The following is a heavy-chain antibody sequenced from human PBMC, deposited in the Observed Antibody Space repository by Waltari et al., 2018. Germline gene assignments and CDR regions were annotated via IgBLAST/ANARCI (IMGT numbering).Heavy chain of an antibody. J-gene: IGHJ4*02. CDR3: ARDNDYYFDY. D-gene: IGHD2-21*02. CDR1: GFTFSTYS. Sequence: EVQLVESGGGLVQPGGSLRLSCAASGFTFSTYSMNWVRQVPGKGLEWVSYISSSSSTIYYADSVKGRFTFSRDNAKNSLYLQMNSLRAEDTAVYYCARDNDYYFDYWGQGTLVTVSS. CDR2: ISSSSSTI. V-gene: IGHV3-48*04.